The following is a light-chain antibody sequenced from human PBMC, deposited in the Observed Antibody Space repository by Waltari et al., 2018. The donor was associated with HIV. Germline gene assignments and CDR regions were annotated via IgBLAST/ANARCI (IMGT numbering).Light chain of an antibody. Sequence: QSALTQPAPLSGSPGQSPTISCSGSSRDTDGYNYASWYQQHPGKAPKLIIYNVNHRPSGISDRFSGSRSGNTASLTISGLQAEDEAIYYCSSYVSTKNVLFGGGTKVTVV. J-gene: IGLJ2*01. CDR2: NVN. V-gene: IGLV2-14*03. CDR3: SSYVSTKNVL. CDR1: SRDTDGYNY.